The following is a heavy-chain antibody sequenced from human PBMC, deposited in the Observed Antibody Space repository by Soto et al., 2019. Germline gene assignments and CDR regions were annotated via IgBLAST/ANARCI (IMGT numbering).Heavy chain of an antibody. Sequence: ETLSLTCAVYGGSFSGYYWSWIRQPPGKGLEWIGEINHSGSTNYNPSLKSRVTISVDTSKNQFSLKLSSVTAADTAVYYCARVARVAARKYFDYWGQGTLVTVSS. J-gene: IGHJ4*02. D-gene: IGHD6-6*01. CDR2: INHSGST. CDR3: ARVARVAARKYFDY. CDR1: GGSFSGYY. V-gene: IGHV4-34*01.